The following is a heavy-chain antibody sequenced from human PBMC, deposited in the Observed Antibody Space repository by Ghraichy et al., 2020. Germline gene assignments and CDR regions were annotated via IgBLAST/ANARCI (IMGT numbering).Heavy chain of an antibody. CDR2: IIPIFGTA. D-gene: IGHD4-17*01. V-gene: IGHV1-69*13. CDR3: ARDLVDGDYVNPDY. Sequence: SVKVSCKASGGTFSSYAISWVRQAPGQGLECMGRIIPIFGTANYAQKFQGRVTITADESTRTAYMELSSLRSEDTAVYYCARDLVDGDYVNPDYWGQGTLVTVSS. CDR1: GGTFSSYA. J-gene: IGHJ4*02.